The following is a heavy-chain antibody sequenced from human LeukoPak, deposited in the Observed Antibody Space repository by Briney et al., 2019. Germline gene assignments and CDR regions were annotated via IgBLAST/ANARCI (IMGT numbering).Heavy chain of an antibody. CDR2: IYPGDSDT. CDR1: GYSFTSYW. D-gene: IGHD2-21*01. J-gene: IGHJ4*02. CDR3: VRLPGIVVVAFEY. Sequence: GESLRISCKGSGYSFTSYWIGWARPMPGKGVAWMGIIYPGDSDTRYSPSFQGQVTISADKSIRTAYLQWSSQKASETAMFCSVRLPGIVVVAFEYWGKGTLVTVSP. V-gene: IGHV5-51*01.